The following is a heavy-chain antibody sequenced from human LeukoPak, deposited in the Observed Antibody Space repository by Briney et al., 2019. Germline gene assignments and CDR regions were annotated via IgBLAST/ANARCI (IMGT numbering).Heavy chain of an antibody. D-gene: IGHD6-13*01. CDR3: ARDSLSYSSSWYYYYYGMDV. CDR1: GYTFTGYY. Sequence: ASVKVSCKASGYTFTGYYMHWVRQAPGQGLEWMGWINPNSGGTNYAQKFQGRVTMTRDTSISTAYMELSRLRSDDTAVYYCARDSLSYSSSWYYYYYGMDVGAQGTTVTVSS. J-gene: IGHJ6*02. CDR2: INPNSGGT. V-gene: IGHV1-2*02.